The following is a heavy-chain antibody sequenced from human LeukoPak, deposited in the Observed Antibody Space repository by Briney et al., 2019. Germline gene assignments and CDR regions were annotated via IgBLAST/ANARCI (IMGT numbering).Heavy chain of an antibody. D-gene: IGHD5-18*01. CDR3: ARRDTAMVTGAFYFDY. CDR1: GGSISSGGYY. V-gene: IGHV4-39*01. CDR2: IYYSGST. J-gene: IGHJ4*02. Sequence: PSQTLSLTCTVSGGSISSGGYYWSWIRQPPGKGLEWIGSIYYSGSTYYNPSLKSRVTISVDTSKNQFSLKLSSVTAADTAVYYCARRDTAMVTGAFYFDYWGQGTLVTVSS.